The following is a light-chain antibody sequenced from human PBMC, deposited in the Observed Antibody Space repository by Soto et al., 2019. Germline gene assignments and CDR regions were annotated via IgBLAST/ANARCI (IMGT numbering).Light chain of an antibody. CDR2: KAS. J-gene: IGKJ1*01. Sequence: DIQMTQSPSTLSASVGDRVTITCRASQSISSWLAWYQQKPGKAPKLLIYKASSLQIGVPSRFSGSGSGTEFTLTIRSLQPDDFATYYCQQYSSYSWTFGQGTKVEIK. CDR1: QSISSW. CDR3: QQYSSYSWT. V-gene: IGKV1-5*03.